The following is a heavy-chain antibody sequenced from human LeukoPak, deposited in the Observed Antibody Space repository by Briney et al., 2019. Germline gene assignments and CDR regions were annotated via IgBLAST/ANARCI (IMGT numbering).Heavy chain of an antibody. CDR2: ISGSGSGGST. CDR3: TRRDSSSWYSLGDGAPHDY. CDR1: GFAFSNSA. J-gene: IGHJ4*02. Sequence: GGSLRLSCAPSGFAFSNSAMSWVPQAPGKGLEWVSGISGSGSGGSTSYADSVKGRFTISRDNSKYTLYLQMNSLKTEDTAVYYCTRRDSSSWYSLGDGAPHDYWGQGTLVTVSS. D-gene: IGHD6-13*01. V-gene: IGHV3-23*01.